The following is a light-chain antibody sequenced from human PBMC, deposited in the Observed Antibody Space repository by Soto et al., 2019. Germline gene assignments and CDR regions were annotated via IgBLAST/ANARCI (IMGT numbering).Light chain of an antibody. CDR1: ERVSSN. J-gene: IGKJ5*01. CDR2: GAS. Sequence: EIVVKQSADILSVSPGERATPSCRGSERVSSNFAWSQHQPGPTPTLLIRGASTRATGIPPTSSGSGSGTDFTLTISRLAPEDFAVYYCQQYGSSPPVTFGQGTRLEIK. CDR3: QQYGSSPPVT. V-gene: IGKV3-20*01.